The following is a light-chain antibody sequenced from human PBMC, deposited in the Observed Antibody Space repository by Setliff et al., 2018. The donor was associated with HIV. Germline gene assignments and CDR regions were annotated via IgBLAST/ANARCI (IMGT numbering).Light chain of an antibody. V-gene: IGLV2-14*03. CDR1: RSDVGGYNY. J-gene: IGLJ1*01. CDR3: SSYTSTSTLCV. Sequence: QSVLTQAASVSGSPGQSITMSCTGTRSDVGGYNYVSWYQQHPGKAPKLMIYDVSNRPSGVYNRFSGSKSGNTASLTISGLQAEDEADYYCSSYTSTSTLCVFGTGTKV. CDR2: DVS.